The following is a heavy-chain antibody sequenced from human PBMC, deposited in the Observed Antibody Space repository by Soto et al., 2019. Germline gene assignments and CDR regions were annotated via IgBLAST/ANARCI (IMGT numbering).Heavy chain of an antibody. CDR3: ARGGYSSSSMGY. V-gene: IGHV1-3*05. J-gene: IGHJ4*02. CDR2: INAGNGNT. Sequence: QVQPVQSGAEEKQPGASVKVSCKASGYTFTSYAMHWVRQAPGQRLERMGWINAGNGNTKYSQKFQGRVTITRDTSANTAYMELSSLRSEDTAVYYCARGGYSSSSMGYWGQGTLVTVSS. D-gene: IGHD6-6*01. CDR1: GYTFTSYA.